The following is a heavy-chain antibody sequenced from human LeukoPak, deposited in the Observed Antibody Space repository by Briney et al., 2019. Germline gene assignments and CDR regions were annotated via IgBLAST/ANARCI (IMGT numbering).Heavy chain of an antibody. Sequence: GGSLRLSCAASGFTFSSYEMNWVRQAPGKGLEWASYISSSGSTIYYADSVKGRFTISRDNAKNSLYLQMNSLRAEDTAVYYCASPPGIAAAGTLIDYWGQGTLVTVSS. CDR1: GFTFSSYE. D-gene: IGHD6-13*01. J-gene: IGHJ4*02. V-gene: IGHV3-48*03. CDR3: ASPPGIAAAGTLIDY. CDR2: ISSSGSTI.